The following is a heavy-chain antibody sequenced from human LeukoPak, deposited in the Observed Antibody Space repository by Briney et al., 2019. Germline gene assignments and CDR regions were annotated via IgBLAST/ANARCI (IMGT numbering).Heavy chain of an antibody. CDR1: GGSISSSSYY. Sequence: TSETLSLTCTVSGGSISSSSYYWGWIRQPPGKGLEWIGSIYYSGSTNYNPSLKSRVTISVDTSKNQFSLKLSSVTAADTAVYYCASSAYCSSTSCYRGDYFDYWGQGTLVTVSS. V-gene: IGHV4-39*07. CDR2: IYYSGST. J-gene: IGHJ4*02. CDR3: ASSAYCSSTSCYRGDYFDY. D-gene: IGHD2-2*01.